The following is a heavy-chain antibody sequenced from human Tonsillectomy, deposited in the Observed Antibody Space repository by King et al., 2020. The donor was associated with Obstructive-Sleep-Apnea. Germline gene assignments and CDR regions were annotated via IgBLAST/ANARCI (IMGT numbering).Heavy chain of an antibody. CDR2: RKEYVCEK. Sequence: VQLLESGGVFVHTGGSLRLSCAAYGCSFSIYLLTCVRQAPGQGLVRVANRKEYVCEKYYVESVKGRFTISRDNPKNSVYLQMNSLIAEDTAVYYCARLAYYYYGMDVWGQGTTVTVSS. CDR3: ARLAYYYYGMDV. V-gene: IGHV3-7*03. J-gene: IGHJ6*02. CDR1: GCSFSIYL.